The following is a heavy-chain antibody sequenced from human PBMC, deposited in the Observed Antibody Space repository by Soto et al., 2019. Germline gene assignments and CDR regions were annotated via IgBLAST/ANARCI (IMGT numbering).Heavy chain of an antibody. V-gene: IGHV4-39*01. D-gene: IGHD1-26*01. CDR2: IYYSGST. CDR1: GGSISSSSYY. CDR3: ARHAKWELLTDFDY. J-gene: IGHJ4*02. Sequence: TSETLSLTCTVSGGSISSSSYYWGWIRQPPGKGLEWIGSIYYSGSTYYNPSLKSRVTISVDTSKNQFSLKLSSVTAADTAVYYCARHAKWELLTDFDYLGQGTLVTVSS.